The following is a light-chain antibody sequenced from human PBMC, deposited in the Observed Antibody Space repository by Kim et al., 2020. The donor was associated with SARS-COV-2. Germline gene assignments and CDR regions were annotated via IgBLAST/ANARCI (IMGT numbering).Light chain of an antibody. CDR1: QGISSY. CDR3: QQYYSYPLT. J-gene: IGKJ4*01. CDR2: AAS. V-gene: IGKV1-8*01. Sequence: AIRMTQSPSSFSASTGDRVTITRRASQGISSYLAWYQQKPGKAPKLLIYAASTLQSVVPSRFSGSGSGTDFTLTISCLQSEDFATYYCQQYYSYPLTFGGGTKVDIK.